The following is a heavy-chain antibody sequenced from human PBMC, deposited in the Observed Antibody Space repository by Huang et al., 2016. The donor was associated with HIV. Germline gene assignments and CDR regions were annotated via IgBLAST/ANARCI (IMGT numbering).Heavy chain of an antibody. J-gene: IGHJ6*02. CDR1: GFNFIAYW. V-gene: IGHV3-7*01. CDR3: ARGGIYYDVLTGRHYYYNGLDV. D-gene: IGHD3-9*01. Sequence: EVHLVESGGDLVQPGGSLRLSCVASGFNFIAYWMSWVRQAPGKGLDWVANIKQAGSEKNDVDSVKGRFTISRDNAKNSVYLQLTSRRAEDTAVYYCARGGIYYDVLTGRHYYYNGLDVWGQGTTVTVSS. CDR2: IKQAGSEK.